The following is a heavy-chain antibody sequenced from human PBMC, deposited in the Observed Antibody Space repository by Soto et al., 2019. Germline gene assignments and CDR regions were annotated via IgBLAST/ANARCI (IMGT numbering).Heavy chain of an antibody. CDR3: VRGVAARPARLGLYI. V-gene: IGHV4-30-4*01. CDR1: GASISSDDYY. CDR2: TQYSGNT. J-gene: IGHJ6*02. D-gene: IGHD6-6*01. Sequence: NPSETRSRTCTVSGASISSDDYYWTWSRQPPGKGLEWSGNTQYSGNTKYNPSVRSRVTMSLDTSKSQFSLKLSSVTAADTAKYYCVRGVAARPARLGLYIWGPGTTVTASS.